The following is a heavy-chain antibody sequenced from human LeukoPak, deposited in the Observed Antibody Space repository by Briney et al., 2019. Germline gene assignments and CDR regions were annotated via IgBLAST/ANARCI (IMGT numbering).Heavy chain of an antibody. D-gene: IGHD3-22*01. Sequence: GGSLRLSCAASGFTSSSYWMSWVRQAPGKGLEWVAVISYDGSNKYYADSVKGRFTISRDNSKNTLYLQMNSLRAEDTAVYYCARDTHYYDSSGYFDYWGQGTLITVSS. V-gene: IGHV3-30*14. CDR3: ARDTHYYDSSGYFDY. J-gene: IGHJ4*02. CDR1: GFTSSSYW. CDR2: ISYDGSNK.